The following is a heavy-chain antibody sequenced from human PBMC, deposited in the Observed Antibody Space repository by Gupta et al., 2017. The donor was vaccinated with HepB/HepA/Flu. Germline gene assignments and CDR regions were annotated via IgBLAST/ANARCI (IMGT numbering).Heavy chain of an antibody. CDR1: GGSINSYY. V-gene: IGHV4-59*08. Sequence: QVQLQESGPGLVKPSETLSLTCTVPGGSINSYYWSWIRQSPGKGLEWIGYISYSGSTTYNPSLKSRVTISVDTSSNQLSLKLNSVTAADTAVYYCARGGLHSGWGSFDYWVQGTLVTVSS. D-gene: IGHD3-10*01. J-gene: IGHJ4*02. CDR2: ISYSGST. CDR3: ARGGLHSGWGSFDY.